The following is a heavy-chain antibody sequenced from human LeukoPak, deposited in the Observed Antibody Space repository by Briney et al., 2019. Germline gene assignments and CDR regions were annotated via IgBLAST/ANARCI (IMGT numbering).Heavy chain of an antibody. CDR3: ARDRGIAAAKGGFDY. CDR2: ISSSSSYI. D-gene: IGHD6-13*01. V-gene: IGHV3-21*01. J-gene: IGHJ4*02. Sequence: GGSLRLSCAASGFTFSSYSMNWVRQAPGKGLEWVSSISSSSSYIYYADSVKGRFTISRDNAKNSLYLQMKSLRAEDTAVYYCARDRGIAAAKGGFDYWGQGTLVTVSS. CDR1: GFTFSSYS.